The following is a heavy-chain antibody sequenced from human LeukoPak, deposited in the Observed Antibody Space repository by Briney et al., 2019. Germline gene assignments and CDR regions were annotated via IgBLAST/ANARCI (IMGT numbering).Heavy chain of an antibody. V-gene: IGHV4-34*01. CDR2: INHSGST. Sequence: SETLSFTCAVYGGSFSGYYWSWIRQPPGKGLEWIGEINHSGSTNYNPSLKSRVTISVDTSKNQFSLKLSSVTAADTAVYYCARDLGEEGAYGDQPGPLDPWGQGTLVTVSS. CDR1: GGSFSGYY. CDR3: ARDLGEEGAYGDQPGPLDP. D-gene: IGHD4-17*01. J-gene: IGHJ5*02.